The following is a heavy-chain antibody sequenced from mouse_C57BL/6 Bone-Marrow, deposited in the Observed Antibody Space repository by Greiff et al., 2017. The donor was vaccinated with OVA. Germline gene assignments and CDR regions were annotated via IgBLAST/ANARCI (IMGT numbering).Heavy chain of an antibody. CDR1: GYTFTSYW. CDR2: IDPSDSYT. CDR3: ARPIWYFDV. D-gene: IGHD6-5*01. V-gene: IGHV1-59*01. J-gene: IGHJ1*03. Sequence: QVQLQQPGAELVRPGTSVKLSCKASGYTFTSYWMHWVKQRPGQGLEWIGVIDPSDSYTNYNQKFKGKATLTVDTSSSTAYMQLSSLTSEDSAVYYCARPIWYFDVWGTGTTVTVSS.